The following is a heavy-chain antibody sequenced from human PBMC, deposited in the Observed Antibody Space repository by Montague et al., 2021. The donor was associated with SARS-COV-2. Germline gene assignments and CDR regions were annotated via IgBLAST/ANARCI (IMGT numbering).Heavy chain of an antibody. CDR1: GXSFSGYY. CDR2: TNDSGRT. D-gene: IGHD2-15*01. J-gene: IGHJ6*02. V-gene: IGHV4-34*01. CDR3: ARGYCSGSGCYYYYGMDV. Sequence: SETLSLTCAVYGXSFSGYYWSWIRQPPGRGLEWIGETNDSGRTNYNPSLKGRVTISVDTSKNQFSLRLSSVAAAETAVYYCARGYCSGSGCYYYYGMDVWGQGTTVTVSS.